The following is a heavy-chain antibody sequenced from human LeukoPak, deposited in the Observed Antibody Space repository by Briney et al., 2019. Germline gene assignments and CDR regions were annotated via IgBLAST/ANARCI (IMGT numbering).Heavy chain of an antibody. Sequence: GASVKVSCKASGGTFSSYAFSWVRRAPGQGLEWMGRIIPLIGVTDSAQKFRDRVTITADKSTSTAYMELTSLRSEDTAVYYCATYNVDNYDTSDGMDAWGQGTSVTVSS. V-gene: IGHV1-69*04. J-gene: IGHJ6*02. D-gene: IGHD3-22*01. CDR3: ATYNVDNYDTSDGMDA. CDR1: GGTFSSYA. CDR2: IIPLIGVT.